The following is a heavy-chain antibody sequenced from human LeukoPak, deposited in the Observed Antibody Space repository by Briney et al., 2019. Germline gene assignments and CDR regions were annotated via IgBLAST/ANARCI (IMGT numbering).Heavy chain of an antibody. J-gene: IGHJ4*02. Sequence: GGSLRLSCAASGFTVSTHAMSWVRQAPGRGLEWVATFGANGASTYYADSVKGRFTISRDNSKNTLSLQMNSLRAEDTAVYYRAKRVVPTRVFDYWGQGTLVTVSS. CDR1: GFTVSTHA. CDR3: AKRVVPTRVFDY. V-gene: IGHV3-23*01. D-gene: IGHD5-12*01. CDR2: FGANGAST.